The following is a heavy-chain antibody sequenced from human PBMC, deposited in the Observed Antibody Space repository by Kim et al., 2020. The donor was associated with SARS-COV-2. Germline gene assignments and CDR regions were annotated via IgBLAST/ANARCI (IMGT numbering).Heavy chain of an antibody. V-gene: IGHV3-30*18. CDR1: GFTFSSYG. Sequence: GGSLRLSCAASGFTFSSYGMHWVRQAPGKGLEWVAVISYDGSNKYYADSVKGRFTISRDNSKNTLYLQMNSLRAEDTAVYYCAKTSAVAGSYGMDVWGQGTTVTVSS. CDR2: ISYDGSNK. CDR3: AKTSAVAGSYGMDV. J-gene: IGHJ6*02. D-gene: IGHD6-19*01.